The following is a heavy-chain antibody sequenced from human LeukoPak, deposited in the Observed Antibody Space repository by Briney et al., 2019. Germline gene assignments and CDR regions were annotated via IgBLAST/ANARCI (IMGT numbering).Heavy chain of an antibody. J-gene: IGHJ6*02. CDR2: ISGSGSTI. CDR1: GFTFSSYA. Sequence: GGSLRLSCTAPGFTFSSYAIHWIRQAPGKGLEWVSYISGSGSTIYYADSVKGRFTISRDNAKNSPYLQMNSLRAEDTAVYYCARGNYGYYYGMDVWGQGTTVTVSS. D-gene: IGHD4-11*01. V-gene: IGHV3-48*04. CDR3: ARGNYGYYYGMDV.